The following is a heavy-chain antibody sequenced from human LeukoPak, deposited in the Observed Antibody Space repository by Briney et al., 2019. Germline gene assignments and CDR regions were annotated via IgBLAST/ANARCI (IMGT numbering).Heavy chain of an antibody. CDR2: IIPIFGTA. J-gene: IGHJ4*02. CDR1: GGTFSSYA. V-gene: IGHV1-69*05. D-gene: IGHD2-15*01. Sequence: SVKVSCKASGGTFSSYAISWVRQAPGQGLEWMGGIIPIFGTANYAQKFQGRVTITTDESTSTAYMELSSLRSEDTAVYYCARHPRPLGMSGGNYYDYWGQGTLVTVSP. CDR3: ARHPRPLGMSGGNYYDY.